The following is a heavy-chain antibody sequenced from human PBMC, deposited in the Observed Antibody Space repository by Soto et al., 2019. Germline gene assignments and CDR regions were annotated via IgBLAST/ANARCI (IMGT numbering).Heavy chain of an antibody. J-gene: IGHJ4*02. Sequence: GGSLRLSCAASGFTFSSYGMHWVRQAPGKGLEWVAVIWYDGSNKYYADSVKGRFTISRDNSKNTLYLQMNSLRAEDTAVYYCARAPFSSSWYLLGYWGQGTLVTVSS. CDR1: GFTFSSYG. CDR3: ARAPFSSSWYLLGY. D-gene: IGHD6-13*01. CDR2: IWYDGSNK. V-gene: IGHV3-33*01.